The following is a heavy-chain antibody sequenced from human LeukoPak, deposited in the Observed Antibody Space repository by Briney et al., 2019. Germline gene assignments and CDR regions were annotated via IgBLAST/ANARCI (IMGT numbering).Heavy chain of an antibody. CDR2: IYYSGST. CDR3: ARPRYCSSTSCYGAFDI. J-gene: IGHJ3*02. Sequence: PSETLSLTCTVSGGSISSSSYYWGWIRQPPGKGLEWIGSIYYSGSTYYNPSLKSRVTISVDTSKNQFSLKLSSVTAADTAVYYCARPRYCSSTSCYGAFDIWGQGTMVTVSS. CDR1: GGSISSSSYY. D-gene: IGHD2-2*01. V-gene: IGHV4-39*01.